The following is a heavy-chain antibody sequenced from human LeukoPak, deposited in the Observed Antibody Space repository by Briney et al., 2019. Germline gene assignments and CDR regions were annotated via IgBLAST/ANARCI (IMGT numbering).Heavy chain of an antibody. Sequence: ASVKVSCKVSGYTLTELSMHWVRQAPGKGLEWMGGFDPEDGERFYAQKFQGRVTMTEDTSTDTAYMELSSLRSEDTAVYYCATVYSYDSSAYYRLDYWGQGTLVTVSS. V-gene: IGHV1-24*01. CDR3: ATVYSYDSSAYYRLDY. CDR1: GYTLTELS. J-gene: IGHJ4*02. D-gene: IGHD3-22*01. CDR2: FDPEDGER.